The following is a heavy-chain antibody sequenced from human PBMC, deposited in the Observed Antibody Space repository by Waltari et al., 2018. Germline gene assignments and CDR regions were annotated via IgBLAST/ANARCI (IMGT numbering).Heavy chain of an antibody. Sequence: EVQLVGSGGGLVKPGGSLRLSCAASGFPFSSCTMNWVRPAPGEWLEWCSSISGCRSYKYDAESGKGRFTSSRDNVKNSLYLQMNSLRAEDTAVYYCAREWGVMIGTAGYYFDYWAQGTLVTVSS. CDR2: ISGCRSYK. CDR1: GFPFSSCT. CDR3: AREWGVMIGTAGYYFDY. D-gene: IGHD3-22*01. V-gene: IGHV3-21*01. J-gene: IGHJ4*02.